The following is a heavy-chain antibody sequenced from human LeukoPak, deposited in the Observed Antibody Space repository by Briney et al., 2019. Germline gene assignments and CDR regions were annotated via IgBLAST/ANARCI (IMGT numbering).Heavy chain of an antibody. CDR1: GFTFSNYG. D-gene: IGHD4-17*01. V-gene: IGHV3-30*18. CDR2: ISYDGSNK. CDR3: AKVDYGDYGFLEN. Sequence: GGSLRLSCAASGFTFSNYGMHWVPQTPGKGLEWVTIISYDGSNKYYADSVKGRFTISRDISKNTLYLQMNSLRPEDTAVYFCAKVDYGDYGFLENWGQGTLVTVSS. J-gene: IGHJ4*02.